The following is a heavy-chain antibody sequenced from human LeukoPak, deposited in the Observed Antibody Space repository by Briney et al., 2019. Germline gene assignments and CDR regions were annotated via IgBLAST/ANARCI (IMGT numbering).Heavy chain of an antibody. CDR3: ASPRGYSYGPNRALDY. J-gene: IGHJ4*02. CDR2: TYYSGST. Sequence: SETLSLTCTVSGGSISSSSYYWGWIRQPPGKGLEWIGSTYYSGSTYYNPSLKSRVTISVDTSKNQFSLKLSSVTAADTAVYYCASPRGYSYGPNRALDYWGQGTLVTVSS. V-gene: IGHV4-39*01. CDR1: GGSISSSSYY. D-gene: IGHD5-18*01.